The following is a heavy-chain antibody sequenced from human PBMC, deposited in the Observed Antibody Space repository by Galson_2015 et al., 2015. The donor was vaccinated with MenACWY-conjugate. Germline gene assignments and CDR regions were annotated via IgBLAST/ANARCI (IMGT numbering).Heavy chain of an antibody. Sequence: SLRLSCAASGFTFSTYWMHWVHQAPGKGLVWVSRINSDGRSTSYADSVKGRFTISRDNAKNTLYLQMNSLRAEDTAVYYCARLGGNYRTTSHFDYWGQGTLVTVSS. J-gene: IGHJ4*02. CDR3: ARLGGNYRTTSHFDY. CDR2: INSDGRST. CDR1: GFTFSTYW. V-gene: IGHV3-74*01. D-gene: IGHD1-26*01.